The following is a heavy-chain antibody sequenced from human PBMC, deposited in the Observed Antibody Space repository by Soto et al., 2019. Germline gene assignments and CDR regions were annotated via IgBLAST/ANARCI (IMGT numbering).Heavy chain of an antibody. CDR2: IYSGGST. CDR3: ASERSRGYSYGSYYFDY. D-gene: IGHD5-18*01. J-gene: IGHJ4*02. CDR1: GFTVSSNY. V-gene: IGHV3-53*01. Sequence: PGGSLRLSCAASGFTVSSNYMSWVRQAPGKGLEWVSVIYSGGSTYYADSVKGRFTISRDNSKNTLYLQMNSLRAEDTAVYYCASERSRGYSYGSYYFDYWGQGTLVTVSS.